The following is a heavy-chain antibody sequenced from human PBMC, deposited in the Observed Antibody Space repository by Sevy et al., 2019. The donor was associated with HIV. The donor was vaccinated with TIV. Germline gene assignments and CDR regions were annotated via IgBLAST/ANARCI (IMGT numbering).Heavy chain of an antibody. CDR2: IKQDGSEK. J-gene: IGHJ4*02. D-gene: IGHD3-22*01. V-gene: IGHV3-7*01. CDR1: GFTFSSYW. CDR3: ARVGVYYYDSSGPFDY. Sequence: GGSLRLSCAASGFTFSSYWMSWVRQAPGKGLEWVANIKQDGSEKYYVDSVKGRFTISRDNAKNSLYLQMNSLRAEDTDVYYCARVGVYYYDSSGPFDYWGQGTLVTVSS.